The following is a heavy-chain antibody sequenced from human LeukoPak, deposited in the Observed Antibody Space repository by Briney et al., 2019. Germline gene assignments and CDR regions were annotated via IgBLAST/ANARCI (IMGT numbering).Heavy chain of an antibody. CDR1: GYTFSDHY. CDR2: NHPNSDGT. CDR3: AREYSSSSWVFDF. J-gene: IGHJ4*02. D-gene: IGHD6-6*01. V-gene: IGHV1-2*02. Sequence: ASVKDSFKASGYTFSDHYMHWVRQAPGQGLEWMGWNHPNSDGTNYAQKFQGRVNMTGGTSISPAYMELSRLRSDDTAVYFCAREYSSSSWVFDFWGQGTLVTVSS.